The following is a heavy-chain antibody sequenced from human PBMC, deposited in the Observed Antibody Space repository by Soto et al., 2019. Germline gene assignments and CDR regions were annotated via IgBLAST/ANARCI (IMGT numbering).Heavy chain of an antibody. CDR2: INPNSGGT. CDR3: ARATARVAATQGWFDP. J-gene: IGHJ5*02. CDR1: GYTFTGYY. Sequence: GASVKVSCKASGYTFTGYYMHWVRQAPGQGREWMGWINPNSGGTNYAQKFQGRVTMTRDTSISTAYMELCRLRSDDTAVYYCARATARVAATQGWFDPWGQGTLVTVSS. D-gene: IGHD2-15*01. V-gene: IGHV1-2*02.